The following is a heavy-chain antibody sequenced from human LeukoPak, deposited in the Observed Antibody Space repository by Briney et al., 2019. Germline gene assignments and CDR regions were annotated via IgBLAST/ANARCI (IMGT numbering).Heavy chain of an antibody. J-gene: IGHJ5*02. Sequence: GGALRLSCAASGFTFSSYEMNGGRQAPGKGLEWVSYISSSGSTIYYADSVKGRFTISRENAKNSLYLQMNSLRAEDTAVYYCAREYRAFVVVPAASGWFDPWGQGTLVTVSS. CDR1: GFTFSSYE. CDR2: ISSSGSTI. V-gene: IGHV3-48*03. CDR3: AREYRAFVVVPAASGWFDP. D-gene: IGHD2-2*01.